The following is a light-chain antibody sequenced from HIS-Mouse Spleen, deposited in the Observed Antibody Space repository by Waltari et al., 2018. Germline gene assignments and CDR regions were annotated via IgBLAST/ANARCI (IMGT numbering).Light chain of an antibody. CDR1: QSVSSSY. V-gene: IGKV3-20*01. CDR3: QHYGSSPRT. Sequence: EIVLTQSPGTLSLSPGERATLSCRASQSVSSSYLAWYQQKPGQAPRLLLYGASRRATGIPDMFSGSVSGTDFTLTISRLEPEDFAVYYCQHYGSSPRTFGQGTKVEIK. CDR2: GAS. J-gene: IGKJ1*01.